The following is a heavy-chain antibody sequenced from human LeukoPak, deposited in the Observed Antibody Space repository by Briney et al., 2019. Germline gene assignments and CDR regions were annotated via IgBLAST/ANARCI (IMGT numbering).Heavy chain of an antibody. J-gene: IGHJ3*02. V-gene: IGHV3-7*01. CDR2: IKQDGSEK. CDR1: EFTLSNYW. Sequence: PGGSLRLSCAASEFTLSNYWMSWVRQAPGKGLEWVANIKQDGSEKYYVDSVKGRFTISRDNAKNSLYLQMNSLRADDTAVYYCARAPYDSSGPDAFDIWGQGTMVTVSS. D-gene: IGHD3-22*01. CDR3: ARAPYDSSGPDAFDI.